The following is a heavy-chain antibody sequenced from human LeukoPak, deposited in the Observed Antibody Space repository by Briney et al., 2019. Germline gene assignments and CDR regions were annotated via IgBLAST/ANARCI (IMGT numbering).Heavy chain of an antibody. CDR3: AKGPLRGTAAAIDY. CDR1: GFTFNNYG. CDR2: ISYDGRNI. Sequence: SGGSLRLSCAASGFTFNNYGMHWVRQAPDKGLEWVAVISYDGRNIHYPDSVKGRFTISRDISTDTLWLQMDSLRTEDTAVYYCAKGPLRGTAAAIDYWGQGTLVTVSS. V-gene: IGHV3-30*18. J-gene: IGHJ4*02. D-gene: IGHD2-2*01.